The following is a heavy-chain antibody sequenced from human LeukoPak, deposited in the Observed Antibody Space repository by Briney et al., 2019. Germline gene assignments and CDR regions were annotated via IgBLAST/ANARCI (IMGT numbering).Heavy chain of an antibody. J-gene: IGHJ4*02. V-gene: IGHV3-30*01. CDR3: ASEVGATFFDY. Sequence: PGGSLRFSCAASGFTFTSYALHWVRQAPGKGLEWVAVISYDGSNKYYSDSVKGRFTVSRDNSKDTLYLQMNSLRAEDSAVYYCASEVGATFFDYWGQGTMVTASS. CDR2: ISYDGSNK. CDR1: GFTFTSYA. D-gene: IGHD1-26*01.